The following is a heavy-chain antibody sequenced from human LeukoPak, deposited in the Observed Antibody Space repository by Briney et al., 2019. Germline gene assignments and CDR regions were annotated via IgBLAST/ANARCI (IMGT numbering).Heavy chain of an antibody. CDR3: ARGPYRIVVVPAAITSFDY. CDR2: INPNSGGT. D-gene: IGHD2-2*01. CDR1: GYTFTGYY. Sequence: GASVNVSCKASGYTFTGYYMHWVRQAPGQGLEWMGWINPNSGGTNYAQKFQGRVTMTRDTSISTAYMELSRLRSDDTAVYYCARGPYRIVVVPAAITSFDYWGQGTLVTVSS. V-gene: IGHV1-2*02. J-gene: IGHJ4*02.